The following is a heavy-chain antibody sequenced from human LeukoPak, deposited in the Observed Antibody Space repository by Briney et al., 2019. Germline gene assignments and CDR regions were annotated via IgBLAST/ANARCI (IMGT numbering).Heavy chain of an antibody. CDR2: IRYDGSNK. Sequence: GGSLRLSCAASGFTFSSYGMHWVRQAPGKVLEWVAFIRYDGSNKYYADSVKGRFTISRDNSKNTLYLQMNSLRAEDTAVYYCAREITMVRGVMSYYYYYMDVWGKGTTVTVSS. J-gene: IGHJ6*03. CDR3: AREITMVRGVMSYYYYYMDV. D-gene: IGHD3-10*01. CDR1: GFTFSSYG. V-gene: IGHV3-30*02.